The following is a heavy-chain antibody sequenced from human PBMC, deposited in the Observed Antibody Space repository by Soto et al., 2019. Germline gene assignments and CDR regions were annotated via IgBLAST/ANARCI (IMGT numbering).Heavy chain of an antibody. V-gene: IGHV1-8*01. Sequence: GASVKVSCKASGYTFTSYDINWVRQATGQGLEWMGWMNPNSGNTGYAQKFQGRVTMTRNTSISTAYMELSSLRSEDTAVYYCARSVYDILTGYFDYWGQGTLVTVSS. J-gene: IGHJ4*02. CDR1: GYTFTSYD. CDR3: ARSVYDILTGYFDY. CDR2: MNPNSGNT. D-gene: IGHD3-9*01.